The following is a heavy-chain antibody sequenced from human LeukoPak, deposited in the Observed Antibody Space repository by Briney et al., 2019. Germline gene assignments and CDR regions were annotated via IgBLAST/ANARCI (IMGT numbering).Heavy chain of an antibody. CDR3: ARVDDHGYSDY. CDR1: GGSISGFY. V-gene: IGHV4-59*01. CDR2: IHYSGST. Sequence: PSETLSLTCTVSGGSISGFYWSWIRQPPGEGLEWIGYIHYSGSTNYNPSLKSRVTISVDTSKNQFSLNVRSVTDADTAVYYCARVDDHGYSDYWGQGTLVTVSS. J-gene: IGHJ4*02. D-gene: IGHD3-22*01.